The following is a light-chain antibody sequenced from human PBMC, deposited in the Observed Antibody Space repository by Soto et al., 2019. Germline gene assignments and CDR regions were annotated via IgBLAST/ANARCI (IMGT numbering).Light chain of an antibody. Sequence: QPVLTQSPSASASLGASVKLTCTLSSGHRNYAIAWHQQQSEKGPRYLMKLNSDGSHSKGDGIPDRFSGSSSGAERYLTISSLPSEDEADYYCHTWGSGIVVFGGGTKLTVL. V-gene: IGLV4-69*01. CDR2: LNSDGSH. J-gene: IGLJ2*01. CDR1: SGHRNYA. CDR3: HTWGSGIVV.